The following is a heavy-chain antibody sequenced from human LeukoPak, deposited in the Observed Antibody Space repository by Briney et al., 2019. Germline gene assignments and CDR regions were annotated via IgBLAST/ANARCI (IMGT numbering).Heavy chain of an antibody. V-gene: IGHV4-31*03. CDR3: ARGAYYYDSSGYRSNAFDI. CDR1: GGSISSGGYY. Sequence: PSETLSLTCTVSGGSISSGGYYWSWIRQHPGKGLEWIGYIYYSGSTYYNPSLKSRVTISVDTPKNQFSLKLSSVTAADTAVYYCARGAYYYDSSGYRSNAFDIWGQGTMVTVSS. D-gene: IGHD3-22*01. J-gene: IGHJ3*02. CDR2: IYYSGST.